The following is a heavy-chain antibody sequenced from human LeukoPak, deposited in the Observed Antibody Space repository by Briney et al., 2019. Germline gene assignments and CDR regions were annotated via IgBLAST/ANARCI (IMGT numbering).Heavy chain of an antibody. V-gene: IGHV4-39*07. J-gene: IGHJ4*02. D-gene: IGHD1-26*01. CDR3: ATTTIRLGY. CDR2: MYYRGST. CDR1: GGSISSSSHY. Sequence: SETLSLTCTVSGGSISSSSHYWGWIRQPPGKGLEWIGSMYYRGSTYHNPSLKSRVAISVDTSKNQFSLKLSSVTAADTAVYYCATTTIRLGYWGQGTLVTVSS.